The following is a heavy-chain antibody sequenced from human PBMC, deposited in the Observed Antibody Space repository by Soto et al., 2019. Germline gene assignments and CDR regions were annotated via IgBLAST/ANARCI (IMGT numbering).Heavy chain of an antibody. D-gene: IGHD3-10*01. Sequence: ASVKVSCKASGGTFSSYAISWVRQAPGQGLEWMGGIIPIFGTANYAQKFQGRVTITADESTSTAYMELSSLRSEDTAVYYCARSMRVWFGELARGMDVWGQGTTVTVSS. CDR3: ARSMRVWFGELARGMDV. CDR1: GGTFSSYA. V-gene: IGHV1-69*13. J-gene: IGHJ6*02. CDR2: IIPIFGTA.